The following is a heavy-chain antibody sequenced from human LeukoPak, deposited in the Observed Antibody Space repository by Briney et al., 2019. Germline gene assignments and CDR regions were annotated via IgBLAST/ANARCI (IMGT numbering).Heavy chain of an antibody. D-gene: IGHD1/OR15-1a*01. CDR2: INPNSGGT. Sequence: ASVKVSCKASGYTFTGYYMHWVRQAPGQGLEWMGWINPNSGGTNYAQKFQGRVTMTRDTSISTAYMELSRLRSDDTAVYYCARDIMEQSGAFDIWGQGTMVTVSS. CDR3: ARDIMEQSGAFDI. CDR1: GYTFTGYY. J-gene: IGHJ3*02. V-gene: IGHV1-2*02.